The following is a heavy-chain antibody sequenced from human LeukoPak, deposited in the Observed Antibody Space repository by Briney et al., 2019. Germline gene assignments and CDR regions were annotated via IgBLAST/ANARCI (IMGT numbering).Heavy chain of an antibody. Sequence: GGSLRLSCAASGFPSSPYAMSWVRQAPGKGLEGVSLFSCSGGSTYYADSVKGRFTISRDNGKNTLSLQMNSLRAEDTAVYYCASLYSYGFGGEFDYWGQGTLVTVSS. CDR2: FSCSGGST. J-gene: IGHJ4*02. V-gene: IGHV3-23*01. CDR1: GFPSSPYA. D-gene: IGHD5-18*01. CDR3: ASLYSYGFGGEFDY.